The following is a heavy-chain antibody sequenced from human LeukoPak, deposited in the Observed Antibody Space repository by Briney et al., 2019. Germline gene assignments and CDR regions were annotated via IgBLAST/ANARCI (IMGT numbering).Heavy chain of an antibody. CDR3: ARTQSGPSYYYMDV. D-gene: IGHD3-10*01. V-gene: IGHV4-59*01. CDR1: GGSISSYY. J-gene: IGHJ6*03. CDR2: IYYSGST. Sequence: PSETLSLTCTVSGGSISSYYWSWIRQPPGKGLEWIGYIYYSGSTNYNPSLKSRVAISVDTSKNQFSLKLSSVTTADTAVYYCARTQSGPSYYYMDVWGKGSTVTISS.